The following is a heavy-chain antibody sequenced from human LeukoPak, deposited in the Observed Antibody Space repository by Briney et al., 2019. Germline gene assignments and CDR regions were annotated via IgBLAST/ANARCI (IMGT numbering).Heavy chain of an antibody. D-gene: IGHD2-15*01. Sequence: GGSLRLSCAASGFTFSNYYMSWIRRAPGKGLEWVSYISSSSTHTNYADSVKGRFTISRDNSKNTLYLQMNSLRAEDTAVYYCAKDSHLLSWTFDYWGQGTLVTVSS. CDR1: GFTFSNYY. V-gene: IGHV3-11*06. CDR3: AKDSHLLSWTFDY. CDR2: ISSSSTHT. J-gene: IGHJ4*02.